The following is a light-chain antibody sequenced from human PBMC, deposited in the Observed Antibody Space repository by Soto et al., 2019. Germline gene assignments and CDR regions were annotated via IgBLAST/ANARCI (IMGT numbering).Light chain of an antibody. V-gene: IGLV2-8*01. CDR1: SSDVGGYDF. J-gene: IGLJ1*01. CDR2: EVI. Sequence: QSALTQPPSASGSPGQSVTISCTGTSSDVGGYDFVSWYQQHPGKAPKLIIYEVIRRPSGVPDRFSASKSGNTASLTVSGLQAEDEAEYYCSSYSGSDNRAYVFATGTKLTVL. CDR3: SSYSGSDNRAYV.